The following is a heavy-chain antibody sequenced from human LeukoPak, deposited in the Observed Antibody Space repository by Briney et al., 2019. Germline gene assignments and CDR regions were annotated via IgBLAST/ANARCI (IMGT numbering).Heavy chain of an antibody. CDR3: ARERTGYFDY. CDR1: GGTFSSYA. V-gene: IGHV1-69*13. Sequence: ASVKVSCKASGGTFSSYAISWVRQAPGQGLEWLGGIIPIFGTANYAQKFQGRVTITADESTSTAYMELSSLRSEDTAVYYCARERTGYFDYWGQGTLVTVSS. J-gene: IGHJ4*02. CDR2: IIPIFGTA. D-gene: IGHD2-8*02.